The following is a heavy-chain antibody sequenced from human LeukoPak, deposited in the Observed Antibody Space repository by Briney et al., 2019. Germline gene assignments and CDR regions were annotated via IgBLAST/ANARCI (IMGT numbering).Heavy chain of an antibody. V-gene: IGHV1-69*06. D-gene: IGHD5/OR15-5a*01. J-gene: IGHJ2*01. CDR2: IIPIFGTA. CDR3: ASAQRRSVYPDWYFDL. CDR1: GGTFSSYA. Sequence: GGSLRLSCAASGGTFSSYAISWVRQAPGQGLEWMGGIIPIFGTANYAQKFQGRVTITADKSTSTAYMELSSLRSEDTAVYYCASAQRRSVYPDWYFDLWGRGTLVTVSS.